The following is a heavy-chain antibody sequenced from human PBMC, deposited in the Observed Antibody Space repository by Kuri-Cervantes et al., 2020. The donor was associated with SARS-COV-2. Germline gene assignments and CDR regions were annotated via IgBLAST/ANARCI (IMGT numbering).Heavy chain of an antibody. CDR3: ASSSPATVTYPLDY. CDR1: GFTFSSYA. V-gene: IGHV3-30*04. D-gene: IGHD4-17*01. Sequence: GGSLRLSCAASGFTFSSYAMHWVRQAPGKGLEWVAVISYDGSNKYYADSVKGRFTISRDNSKNTLYLQMNSLRAEDTAVYYCASSSPATVTYPLDYWGQGTLVTVSS. CDR2: ISYDGSNK. J-gene: IGHJ4*02.